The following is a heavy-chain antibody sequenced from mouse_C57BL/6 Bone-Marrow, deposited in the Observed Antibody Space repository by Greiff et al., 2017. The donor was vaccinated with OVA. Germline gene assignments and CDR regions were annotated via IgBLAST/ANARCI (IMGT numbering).Heavy chain of an antibody. D-gene: IGHD1-1*01. Sequence: QVQLQQPGAELVKPGASVKLSCKASGYPFTSYWITWVKQRPGQGLAWIGDLYPGSGSTNSNEKFKSKATLTVAPSSSPAYMQLSSLTSEDSAVYYGARGLDYYGSSSWFAYWGQGTLVTVAA. CDR2: LYPGSGST. CDR1: GYPFTSYW. J-gene: IGHJ3*01. V-gene: IGHV1-55*01. CDR3: ARGLDYYGSSSWFAY.